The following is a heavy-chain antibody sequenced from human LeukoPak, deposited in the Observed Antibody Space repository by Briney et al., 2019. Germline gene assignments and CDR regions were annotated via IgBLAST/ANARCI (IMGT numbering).Heavy chain of an antibody. CDR2: IYYSGST. J-gene: IGHJ4*02. CDR1: GGSISSSSYY. V-gene: IGHV4-39*07. CDR3: ATHSYGSGSPY. D-gene: IGHD3-10*01. Sequence: SETLSLTCTVSGGSISSSSYYWGWLRQPPGKGLEWIGSIYYSGSTYYNPSLKSRVTISVDTSKNQFSLKLSSVTAADTAVYYCATHSYGSGSPYWGQGTLVTISS.